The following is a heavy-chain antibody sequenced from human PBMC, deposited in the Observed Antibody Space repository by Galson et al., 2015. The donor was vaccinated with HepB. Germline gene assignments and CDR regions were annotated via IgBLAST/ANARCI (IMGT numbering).Heavy chain of an antibody. CDR1: GYTFTANG. V-gene: IGHV1-18*01. CDR2: IDTRTGQT. Sequence: SVKVSCKASGYTFTANGISWVRQAPGQGLEWMAWIDTRTGQTNLAQNFRGRLTLTTDAPTRIVYMELRSLTSDDTAVYYCARDLGYCPHIGCIRNWFDPWGQGTLVTVSS. CDR3: ARDLGYCPHIGCIRNWFDP. J-gene: IGHJ5*02. D-gene: IGHD2-15*01.